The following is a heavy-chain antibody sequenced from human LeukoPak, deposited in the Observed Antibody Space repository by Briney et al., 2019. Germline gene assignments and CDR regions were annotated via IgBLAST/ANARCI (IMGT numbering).Heavy chain of an antibody. D-gene: IGHD6-19*01. Sequence: SGSPSLTRTVSGGSLSSYYWSWVWAPPGRGLGWIGYIYYSGSTNYIPSLKGRVTISVDTSKNQFSLKLSSVTAADPAVYYCAGGPGRLAFLWGQGTLVTVSS. CDR2: IYYSGST. CDR3: AGGPGRLAFL. V-gene: IGHV4-59*01. CDR1: GGSLSSYY. J-gene: IGHJ4*02.